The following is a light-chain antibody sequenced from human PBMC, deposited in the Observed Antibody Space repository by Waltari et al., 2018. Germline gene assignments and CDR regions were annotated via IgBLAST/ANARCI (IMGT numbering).Light chain of an antibody. CDR2: GVS. J-gene: IGLJ2*01. CDR1: VCPNKF. V-gene: IGLV2-14*03. Sequence: QSALTRPASVSGSPGQSITVSSRGVCPNKFVPWYHHHPANPPRLLSYGVSERPSRVSNRFSGSKSGSTASLTISGLQAEDEADYFCTSYAGSDIFLLFGGGTKLTVL. CDR3: TSYAGSDIFLL.